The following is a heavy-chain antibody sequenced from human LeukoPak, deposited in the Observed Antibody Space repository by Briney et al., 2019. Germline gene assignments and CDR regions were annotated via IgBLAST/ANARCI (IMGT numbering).Heavy chain of an antibody. J-gene: IGHJ4*02. V-gene: IGHV4-59*01. D-gene: IGHD6-13*01. CDR3: ARGAYIAAAQYGY. CDR1: GGSFSGYY. Sequence: SESLSLTCAVYGGSFSGYYWSWMRQPPGKGLEWIGYIYYSGTTNYNPSLKSRVTISVDTSKNQFSLKLSSVTAADTAVYYCARGAYIAAAQYGYWGQGTLVTVSS. CDR2: IYYSGTT.